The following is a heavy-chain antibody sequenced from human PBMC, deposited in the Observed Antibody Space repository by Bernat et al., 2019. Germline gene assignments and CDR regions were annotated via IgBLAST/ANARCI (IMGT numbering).Heavy chain of an antibody. Sequence: QVQLQESGPGLVKPSETLSLTCTVSSGSISSYYWSWIRQPPGKGLEWIGYIYYSGSTNYNPSLKSRVTISVDTSKNQFSLKLSSVTAADTAVYYCARLAGIGHRASDYWGQGTLVTVSS. D-gene: IGHD6-13*01. V-gene: IGHV4-59*08. CDR2: IYYSGST. CDR1: SGSISSYY. CDR3: ARLAGIGHRASDY. J-gene: IGHJ4*02.